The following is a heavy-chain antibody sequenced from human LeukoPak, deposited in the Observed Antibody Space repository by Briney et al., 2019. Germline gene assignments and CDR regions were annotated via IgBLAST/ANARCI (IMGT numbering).Heavy chain of an antibody. CDR2: IYNSENI. Sequence: SETLSLTCTVSGGSISSGGYYWTWIRQPAGKGLEWIGRIYNSENINYNPSLKSRVTISLDTSKNQFSLKLSSVTAADTAVYYCARVGDYALKDWGQGTLVTVSS. CDR1: GGSISSGGYY. D-gene: IGHD3-16*01. V-gene: IGHV4-61*02. CDR3: ARVGDYALKD. J-gene: IGHJ4*02.